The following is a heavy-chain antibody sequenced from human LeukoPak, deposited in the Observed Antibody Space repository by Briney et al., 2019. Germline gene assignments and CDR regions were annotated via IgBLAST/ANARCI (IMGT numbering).Heavy chain of an antibody. CDR1: GVTFSSYA. CDR2: ISGSGGNT. V-gene: IGHV3-23*01. Sequence: QPGGSLRLSCAASGVTFSSYAMSWVRQAPGKGLEWVSEISGSGGNTYYADSVKGRFTISRDNSKNTVYLQMNSLRAEDTAVYYCAKVGFSGSYDWFDPWGQGTLVTVSS. CDR3: AKVGFSGSYDWFDP. J-gene: IGHJ5*02. D-gene: IGHD1-26*01.